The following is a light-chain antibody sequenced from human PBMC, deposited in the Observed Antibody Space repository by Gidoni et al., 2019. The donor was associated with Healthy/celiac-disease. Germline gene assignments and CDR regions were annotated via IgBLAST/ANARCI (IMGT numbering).Light chain of an antibody. V-gene: IGKV1-39*01. CDR2: AAS. J-gene: IGKJ2*02. Sequence: DIQMTQSPSSLSASVGDRVTITCRASQSISSYLNWYQQKPGKAPKLLIYAASSLQSRVPSRFCGSGSGPDFTLTLCSLQPEDFATYYCQQSYSTPRTFGQGTKLEIK. CDR3: QQSYSTPRT. CDR1: QSISSY.